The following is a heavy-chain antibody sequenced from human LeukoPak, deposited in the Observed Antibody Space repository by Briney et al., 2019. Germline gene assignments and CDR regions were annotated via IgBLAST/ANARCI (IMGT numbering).Heavy chain of an antibody. J-gene: IGHJ4*02. CDR2: IYYSGST. CDR3: ARVHRRGGRYY. V-gene: IGHV4-61*01. Sequence: SETLSLTCSVSGASISSGSNYWSWIRQPPGKGLEWIGYIYYSGSTNYNPSLKSRVTISVDTSKNQFSLKLSSVTAADTAVYYCARVHRRGGRYYWGQGTLVTVSS. CDR1: GASISSGSNY. D-gene: IGHD3-16*01.